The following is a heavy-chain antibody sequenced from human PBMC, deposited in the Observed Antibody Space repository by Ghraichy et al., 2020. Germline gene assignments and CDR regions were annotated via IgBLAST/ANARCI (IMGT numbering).Heavy chain of an antibody. D-gene: IGHD2-8*01. CDR3: LILQGAFDI. CDR1: GFTFSSYA. CDR2: ISGSGGST. J-gene: IGHJ3*02. Sequence: GESLNISCAASGFTFSSYAMSWVRQAPGKGLEWVSAISGSGGSTYYADSVKGRFTISRDNSKNTLYLQMNSLRAEDTAVYYCLILQGAFDIWGQGTMVTVSS. V-gene: IGHV3-23*01.